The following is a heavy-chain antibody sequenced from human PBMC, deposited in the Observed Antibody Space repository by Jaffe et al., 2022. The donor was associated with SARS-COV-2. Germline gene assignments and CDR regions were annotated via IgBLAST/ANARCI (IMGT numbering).Heavy chain of an antibody. CDR3: AKRNSGSYGFDV. J-gene: IGHJ3*01. CDR1: GFTFDDYA. V-gene: IGHV3-9*01. D-gene: IGHD3-10*01. Sequence: EAQLVESGGGLVQPGGSLRLSCVASGFTFDDYAMFWVRQSPGKGLEWVSGISWNSGSVGSADSVKGRFTISRDNAKNTLFLQMKSLRPEDTALYYCAKRNSGSYGFDVWGQGTMVSVSS. CDR2: ISWNSGSV.